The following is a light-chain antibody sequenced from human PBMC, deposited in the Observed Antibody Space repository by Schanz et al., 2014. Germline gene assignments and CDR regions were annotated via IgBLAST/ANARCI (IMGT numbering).Light chain of an antibody. V-gene: IGKV3-11*01. J-gene: IGKJ4*01. Sequence: EIVMTQSPATLSVSPGERATLSCRASQSVSTYLAWYQQKPGQAPRLLIYGASSRATGIPDRFSGSGSGTDFTLTISSLEPEDFAVYYCQERSNWPPLTFGGGTKVEIK. CDR2: GAS. CDR3: QERSNWPPLT. CDR1: QSVSTY.